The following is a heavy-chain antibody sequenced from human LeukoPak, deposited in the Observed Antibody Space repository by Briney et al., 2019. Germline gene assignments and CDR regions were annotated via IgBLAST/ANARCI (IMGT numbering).Heavy chain of an antibody. D-gene: IGHD5-18*01. V-gene: IGHV4-39*02. CDR1: GGSISSSRYY. J-gene: IGHJ4*02. CDR3: ARGGYSKFDY. CDR2: IYYSGST. Sequence: SETLSLTCTVSGGSISSSRYYWGWIRQPPGKGLEWIGSIYYSGSTHYNPSLKSRVTISVDTSKNHFSLKLSSVTAADTAVYYCARGGYSKFDYWGQGTLVTVSS.